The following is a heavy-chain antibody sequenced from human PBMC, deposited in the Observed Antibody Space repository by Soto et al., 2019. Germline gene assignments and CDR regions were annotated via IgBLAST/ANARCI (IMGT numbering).Heavy chain of an antibody. CDR3: ARDGNNWDMENYYYMDV. D-gene: IGHD1-1*01. CDR2: INPNSGGT. CDR1: GYTFTGYY. Sequence: ASVKVSCKASGYTFTGYYMHWVRQAPGQGLEWMGWINPNSGGTNYAQKFQGWVTMTRDTSISTAYMELSRLRSDDTAVYYCARDGNNWDMENYYYMDVWGKGTTVTVSS. V-gene: IGHV1-2*04. J-gene: IGHJ6*03.